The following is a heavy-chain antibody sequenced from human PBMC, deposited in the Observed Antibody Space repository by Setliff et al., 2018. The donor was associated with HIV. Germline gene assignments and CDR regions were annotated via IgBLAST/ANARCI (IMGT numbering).Heavy chain of an antibody. CDR1: GDSIRGYY. CDR2: VFYTGFA. CDR3: ARQMPIPGIAITPVDY. Sequence: SETLSLTCTVSGDSIRGYYWSWIRQPPGKGLEWMGYVFYTGFAAYNPSLKSRLTISVDTSKSQFSLTVTSVTAADTAVYYCARQMPIPGIAITPVDYWGQGALVTVSS. J-gene: IGHJ4*02. D-gene: IGHD5-12*01. V-gene: IGHV4-59*08.